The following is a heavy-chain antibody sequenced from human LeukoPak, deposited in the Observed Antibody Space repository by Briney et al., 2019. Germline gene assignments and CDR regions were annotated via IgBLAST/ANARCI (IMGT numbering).Heavy chain of an antibody. CDR3: AREADSSGYYYPGY. J-gene: IGHJ4*02. Sequence: SVKVSCKASGGTFSSYAISWVRQAPGQGLEWMGRIIPIFGIANYAQKFQGRVTITADKSTSTAYMELSSLRSEDTAVYYCAREADSSGYYYPGYWGQGTLVAVSS. V-gene: IGHV1-69*17. CDR2: IIPIFGIA. CDR1: GGTFSSYA. D-gene: IGHD3-22*01.